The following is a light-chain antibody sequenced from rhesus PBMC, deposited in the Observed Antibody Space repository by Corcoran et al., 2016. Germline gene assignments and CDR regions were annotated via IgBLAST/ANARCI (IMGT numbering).Light chain of an antibody. CDR2: KAS. V-gene: IGKV1-74*01. CDR3: QHGYGTPFT. CDR1: ENVNNY. J-gene: IGKJ3*01. Sequence: DIQMTQSPSSLSASVGDRVTITCRASENVNNYLNWYQQKPGKAPKLLIYKASTLPSGVPSRFSGSGSGTAYTFTISSLQPEDVATYYCQHGYGTPFTFGPGTKLDIK.